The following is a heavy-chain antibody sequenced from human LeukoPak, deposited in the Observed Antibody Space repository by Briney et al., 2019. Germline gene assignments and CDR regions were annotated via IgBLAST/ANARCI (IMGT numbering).Heavy chain of an antibody. CDR3: AKDPTSGWPGDAFDI. J-gene: IGHJ3*02. Sequence: PGGSLRLSCAASGFTLSNYDMNWVRQAPGKGVEGVSVISGNGGNTFYADSVKGRFTISRDNEKNTLYLEMNRQRAEDTAVYHCAKDPTSGWPGDAFDIWGQGTMVTVSS. V-gene: IGHV3-23*01. CDR1: GFTLSNYD. D-gene: IGHD6-19*01. CDR2: ISGNGGNT.